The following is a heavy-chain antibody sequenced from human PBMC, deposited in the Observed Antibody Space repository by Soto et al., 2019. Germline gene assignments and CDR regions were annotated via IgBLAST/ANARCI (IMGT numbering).Heavy chain of an antibody. CDR3: AREYGKRRWYYFDY. V-gene: IGHV4-31*03. D-gene: IGHD4-17*01. J-gene: IGHJ4*02. CDR2: IYYSGST. Sequence: SETLSLTCTVSGGSISSGGYYWSWIRQHPGKGLEWIGYIYYSGSTYYNPSLKSRVTISVDTSKNQFSLKLSSVTAADTAVYYCAREYGKRRWYYFDYWGQGTLVTVSS. CDR1: GGSISSGGYY.